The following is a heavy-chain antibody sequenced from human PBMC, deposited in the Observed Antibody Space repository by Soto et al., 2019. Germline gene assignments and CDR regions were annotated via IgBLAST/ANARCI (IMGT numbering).Heavy chain of an antibody. CDR1: GFSFSTFE. D-gene: IGHD3-16*01. CDR3: VKGGWLDF. Sequence: EVQLLESGGGLVQPGGSLRLSCAASGFSFSTFEMSWVRQAPGRGLEWVSCISDDGSRTYYADAVKGRFTISRVNSKHTLYLQMNSLTAEDTAVYACVKGGWLDFWGQGTLVTVSS. J-gene: IGHJ5*01. V-gene: IGHV3-23*01. CDR2: ISDDGSRT.